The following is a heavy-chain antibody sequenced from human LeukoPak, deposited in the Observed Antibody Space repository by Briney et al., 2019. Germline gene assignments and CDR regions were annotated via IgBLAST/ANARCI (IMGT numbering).Heavy chain of an antibody. CDR1: GGSINSGSYY. J-gene: IGHJ4*02. CDR3: ARCTSTSRYNFDY. V-gene: IGHV4-61*09. CDR2: IHTTGST. Sequence: SETLSLTCTVSGGSINSGSYYWNWIRQSAGKGLEWIGHIHTTGSTNCNPSLKSRVTTSLDTSKNQFSLKLNSVTAADTAVYYCARCTSTSRYNFDYWGQGFLVTVSS. D-gene: IGHD2-2*02.